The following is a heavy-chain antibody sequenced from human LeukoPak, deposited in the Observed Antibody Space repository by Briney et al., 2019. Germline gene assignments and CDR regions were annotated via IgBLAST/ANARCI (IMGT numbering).Heavy chain of an antibody. V-gene: IGHV3-23*01. CDR1: GFTFSSYA. CDR2: ISGSGGST. J-gene: IGHJ4*02. CDR3: AKSMEQVTSGSLDY. Sequence: AGGSLRLSCAASGFTFSSYAMSWVRQAPGKGLEWVSAISGSGGSTYYADSVKGRFTISRDNSKNTLYLQMNSLRAEDAAVYYCAKSMEQVTSGSLDYWGQGTLVTVSS. D-gene: IGHD1-26*01.